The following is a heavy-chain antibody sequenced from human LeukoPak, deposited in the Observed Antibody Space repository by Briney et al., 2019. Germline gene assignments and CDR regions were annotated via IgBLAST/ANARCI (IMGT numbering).Heavy chain of an antibody. CDR1: GFTVSSNY. CDR2: IYSGGSP. J-gene: IGHJ4*02. CDR3: ARALPDYYYDSSGYYQYYFDY. D-gene: IGHD3-22*01. V-gene: IGHV3-53*01. Sequence: GGSLRLSCAASGFTVSSNYMSWVRQAPGKGLEWVSVIYSGGSPYYADSVKGRFTISRDNSKNTLYLQMNSLRAEGTAVYYCARALPDYYYDSSGYYQYYFDYWGQGTLVTVSS.